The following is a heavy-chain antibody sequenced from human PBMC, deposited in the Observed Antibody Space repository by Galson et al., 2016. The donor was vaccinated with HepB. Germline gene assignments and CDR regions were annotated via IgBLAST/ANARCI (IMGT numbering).Heavy chain of an antibody. D-gene: IGHD3-22*01. J-gene: IGHJ6*02. CDR2: INSDGSST. CDR1: GFTFSSYW. CDR3: ARVVYDKGAAMDV. V-gene: IGHV3-74*01. Sequence: SLRLSCAASGFTFSSYWMHWVRQAPGKGLVWVSRINSDGSSTSYADSVKGRFTISRDNAKNSLYLQMNSLRAEDTAVYYCARVVYDKGAAMDVWGQGTTVTVSS.